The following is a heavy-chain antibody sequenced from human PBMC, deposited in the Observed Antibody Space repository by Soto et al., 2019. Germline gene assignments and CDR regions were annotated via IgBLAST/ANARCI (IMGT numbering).Heavy chain of an antibody. CDR1: GFTISSNY. V-gene: IGHV3-66*01. CDR3: ARGSNSNNWKLFDY. J-gene: IGHJ4*02. CDR2: MYAAGST. D-gene: IGHD1-1*01. Sequence: EVQLVESGGGLVQPGGSLRLSCAVTGFTISSNYMNWVRQAPGKGLEWVSVMYAAGSTYYEVSVKGRFNISRDNSKQTVYLQMNSLRGEDTAVYYCARGSNSNNWKLFDYWGQGTLVTVSS.